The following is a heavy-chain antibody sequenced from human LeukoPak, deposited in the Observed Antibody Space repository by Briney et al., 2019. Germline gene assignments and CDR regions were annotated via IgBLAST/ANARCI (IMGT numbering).Heavy chain of an antibody. V-gene: IGHV4-59*08. CDR3: ARGVWASSHFDY. CDR2: IYYSGST. J-gene: IGHJ4*02. D-gene: IGHD6-13*01. CDR1: GGPISSYY. Sequence: SETLSLTCTVSGGPISSYYWSWIRQPPGKGLEWIGYIYYSGSTNYNPSLKSRVTISVDTSKNQFSLKLSSVTAADTAVYYCARGVWASSHFDYWGQGTLVTVSS.